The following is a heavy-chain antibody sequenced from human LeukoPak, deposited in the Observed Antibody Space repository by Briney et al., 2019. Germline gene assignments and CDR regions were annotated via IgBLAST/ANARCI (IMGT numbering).Heavy chain of an antibody. CDR3: ARHPTGYPNWFDS. CDR1: GGSITTIPYN. D-gene: IGHD3-9*01. Sequence: SETLSLTCTVSGGSITTIPYNWGWIRQPPGKGLEWIGTISYVGTTYYEPSLKSRVTMSIDTSKNQFSLNLNSATAADTAVYSCARHPTGYPNWFDSWGQGTLVIVSS. J-gene: IGHJ5*01. CDR2: ISYVGTT. V-gene: IGHV4-39*01.